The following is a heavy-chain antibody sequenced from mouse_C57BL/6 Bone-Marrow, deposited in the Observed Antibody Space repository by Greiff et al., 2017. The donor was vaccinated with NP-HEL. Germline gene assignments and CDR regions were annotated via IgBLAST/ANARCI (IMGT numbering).Heavy chain of an antibody. V-gene: IGHV1-76*01. CDR1: GYTFTDYY. Sequence: VQLKQSGAELVRPGASVKLSCKASGYTFTDYYINWVKQRPGQGLEWIARIYPGSGNTYYNEKFKGKATLTAEKSSSTAYMQLSSLTSEDSAVYFCARGQLRLPAWFAYWGQGTLVTVSA. CDR3: ARGQLRLPAWFAY. D-gene: IGHD3-2*02. J-gene: IGHJ3*01. CDR2: IYPGSGNT.